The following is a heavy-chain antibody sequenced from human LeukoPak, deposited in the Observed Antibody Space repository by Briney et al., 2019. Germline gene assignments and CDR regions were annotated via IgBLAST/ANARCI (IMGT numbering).Heavy chain of an antibody. CDR3: ARRRVVVNYFDY. V-gene: IGHV4-34*01. J-gene: IGHJ4*02. Sequence: SETLSLTCAVYGGSFSGYYWSWIRQPPGKGLEWIGEINHSGSTNYNPSLKSRVTISVDTSKNQFSLKLSSVTAADTAVYYCARRRVVVNYFDYWGQGTLVTVSS. D-gene: IGHD3-22*01. CDR2: INHSGST. CDR1: GGSFSGYY.